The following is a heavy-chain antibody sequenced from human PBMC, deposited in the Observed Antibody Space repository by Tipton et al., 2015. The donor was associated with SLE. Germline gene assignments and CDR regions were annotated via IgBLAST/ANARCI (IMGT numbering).Heavy chain of an antibody. CDR3: ARDHQEVYDYVWGSYRSDAFDI. Sequence: SLRLSCAASGFTFSSYSMNWVRQAPGKGLEWVSSISSSSSYIYYADSVEGRFTISRDNAKNSLYLQMNSLRAEDTAVYYCARDHQEVYDYVWGSYRSDAFDIWGQGTMVTVSS. D-gene: IGHD3-16*02. V-gene: IGHV3-21*01. CDR2: ISSSSSYI. CDR1: GFTFSSYS. J-gene: IGHJ3*02.